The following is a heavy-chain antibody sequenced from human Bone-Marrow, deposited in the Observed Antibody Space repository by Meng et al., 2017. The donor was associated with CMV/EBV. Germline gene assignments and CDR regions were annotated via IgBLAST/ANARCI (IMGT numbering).Heavy chain of an antibody. V-gene: IGHV3-48*03. Sequence: GESLKISCAASGFTFSSYEMNWVRQAPGKGLEWVSFISTSGSTIYYADSVKGRFTISRDNSKNTLYLQMNSLRAEDTAVYYCARGGGCSSTSCYANWFDPWGQGNLVNVSS. CDR3: ARGGGCSSTSCYANWFDP. D-gene: IGHD2-2*01. CDR2: ISTSGSTI. CDR1: GFTFSSYE. J-gene: IGHJ5*02.